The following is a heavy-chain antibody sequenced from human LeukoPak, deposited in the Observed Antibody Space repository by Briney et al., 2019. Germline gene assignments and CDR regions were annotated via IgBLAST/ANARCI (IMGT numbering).Heavy chain of an antibody. CDR2: ISAYNGNT. CDR1: GYPFSGYY. CDR3: AREGSSRFGEFGFHYDY. J-gene: IGHJ4*02. Sequence: ASVYVSCKASGYPFSGYYMHWVRQAPGQGLEGMGWISAYNGNTNYAQKLQGRVTMTTDTSTSTAYMELRSLRSDDTAVYYCAREGSSRFGEFGFHYDYWGQGTLVTVSS. D-gene: IGHD3-10*01. V-gene: IGHV1-18*04.